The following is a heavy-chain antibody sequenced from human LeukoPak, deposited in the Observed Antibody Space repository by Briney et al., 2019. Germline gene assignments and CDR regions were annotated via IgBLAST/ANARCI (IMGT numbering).Heavy chain of an antibody. V-gene: IGHV1-46*01. CDR2: INPSGGST. CDR3: ARAPKEIVVVVAATGWGHFDY. Sequence: ASVKVSCKASGYTFTSSYMHWVRQAPGQGLEWMGIINPSGGSTSYAQKFRGRVTMNRDMSTSTVYMELTSLRSEDTAVYYCARAPKEIVVVVAATGWGHFDYWGQGTLVTVSS. D-gene: IGHD2-15*01. CDR1: GYTFTSSY. J-gene: IGHJ4*02.